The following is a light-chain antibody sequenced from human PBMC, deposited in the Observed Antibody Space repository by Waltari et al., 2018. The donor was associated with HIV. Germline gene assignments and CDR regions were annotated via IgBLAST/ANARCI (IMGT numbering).Light chain of an antibody. CDR3: CSYTSSITGRV. CDR1: SSDVGGYKY. CDR2: DCT. J-gene: IGLJ1*01. Sequence: QSALTQPASVSGSPGQSITISCTGTSSDVGGYKYVSWYQQYPGKAPKLIIYDCTNRASGVANRFSGSKSGNTASLTISWLQAEDESDYYCCSYTSSITGRVFGTGTKVTVL. V-gene: IGLV2-14*03.